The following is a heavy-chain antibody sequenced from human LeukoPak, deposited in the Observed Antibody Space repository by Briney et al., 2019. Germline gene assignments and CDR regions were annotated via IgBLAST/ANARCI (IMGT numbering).Heavy chain of an antibody. D-gene: IGHD6-13*01. CDR1: GDSISSSSYS. CDR3: ARHGGYSSSWYTTIRNYWYFDL. CDR2: VYSSGST. Sequence: PSETLSLTCTVSGDSISSSSYSWGWIRQPPGKGLEWIGSVYSSGSTYYNPSLKSRVTISVDTSKDHFSLRLSFVTAADTAVYFCARHGGYSSSWYTTIRNYWYFDLWGRGTLLTVSS. J-gene: IGHJ2*01. V-gene: IGHV4-39*01.